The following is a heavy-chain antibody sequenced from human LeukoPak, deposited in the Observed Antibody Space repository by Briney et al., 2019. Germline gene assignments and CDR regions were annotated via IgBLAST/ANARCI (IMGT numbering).Heavy chain of an antibody. Sequence: GGSLRLSCAASGFTFSSYAMHWVRQAPGKGVEWVAVISYDGSNKYYADSVKGRFTISRDNSKNTLYLQMNSLRAEDTAVYYCARGVLLEYCSSTSCEFFDYWGQGTLVTVSS. CDR1: GFTFSSYA. CDR3: ARGVLLEYCSSTSCEFFDY. D-gene: IGHD2-2*01. J-gene: IGHJ4*02. CDR2: ISYDGSNK. V-gene: IGHV3-30*04.